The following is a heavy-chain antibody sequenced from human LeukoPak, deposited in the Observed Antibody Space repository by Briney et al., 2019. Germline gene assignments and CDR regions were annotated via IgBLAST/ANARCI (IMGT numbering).Heavy chain of an antibody. J-gene: IGHJ4*02. CDR3: ARALGYCSSTSCPPPYYFDY. D-gene: IGHD2-2*01. CDR2: INQIGST. Sequence: SETLSLTCAVYGGSFSGYYWSWIRQPPGKGLQWMGEINQIGSTNYNPSLKSRVTISVDTSKHQFSLKLSSVTAADTAVYYCARALGYCSSTSCPPPYYFDYWGQGTLVTVSS. V-gene: IGHV4-34*01. CDR1: GGSFSGYY.